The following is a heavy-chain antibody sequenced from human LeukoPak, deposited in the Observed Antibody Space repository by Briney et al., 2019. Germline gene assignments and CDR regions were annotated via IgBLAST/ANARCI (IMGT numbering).Heavy chain of an antibody. V-gene: IGHV2-5*01. CDR1: GFSLSTSGVG. CDR3: AHRGDFWSGPEAWDY. CDR2: IYWNDDK. J-gene: IGHJ4*02. D-gene: IGHD3-3*01. Sequence: SGPTLVNPTQTLTLTCTLSGFSLSTSGVGVGWIRQPPGKALEWLALIYWNDDKLYSPSLKSRLTITKDTSKNQVVLTMTNMDSVDTATYYCAHRGDFWSGPEAWDYWGQGTLVTVSS.